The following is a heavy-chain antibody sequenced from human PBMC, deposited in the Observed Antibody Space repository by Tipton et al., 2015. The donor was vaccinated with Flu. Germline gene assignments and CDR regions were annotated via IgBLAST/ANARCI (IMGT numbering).Heavy chain of an antibody. CDR2: FDPEDGET. V-gene: IGHV1-24*01. J-gene: IGHJ2*01. D-gene: IGHD6-19*01. CDR1: GYTLTELS. Sequence: QSGAEVKKPGASVKVSCKVSGYTLTELSMHWVRQAPGKGLEWMGGFDPEDGETIYAQKFQGRVTMTEDTSTDTAYMELSSLRSEDTAVYYCATSPSHSSGWYWYFDLWGRGTLVTVSS. CDR3: ATSPSHSSGWYWYFDL.